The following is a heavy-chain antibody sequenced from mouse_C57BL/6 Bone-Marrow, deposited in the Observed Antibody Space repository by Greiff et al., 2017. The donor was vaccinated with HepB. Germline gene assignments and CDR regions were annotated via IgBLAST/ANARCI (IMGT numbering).Heavy chain of an antibody. CDR2: ISGGGGNT. CDR1: GFTFSSYT. J-gene: IGHJ3*01. Sequence: EVMLVESGGGLVKPGGSLKLSCAASGFTFSSYTMSWVRQTPEKRLEWVATISGGGGNTYYPDSVKGRFTISRDNAKNTLYLQMSSLRSEDTALYYCARTAVVGGFAYWGQGTLVTVSA. V-gene: IGHV5-9*01. D-gene: IGHD1-1*01. CDR3: ARTAVVGGFAY.